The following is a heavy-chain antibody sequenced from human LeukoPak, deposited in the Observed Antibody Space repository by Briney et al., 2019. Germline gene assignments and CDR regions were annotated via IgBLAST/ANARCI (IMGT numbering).Heavy chain of an antibody. CDR2: ISAYNGNT. V-gene: IGHV1-18*01. D-gene: IGHD3-22*01. Sequence: GASVKVSCKASGGTFSSYAISWVRQAPGQGLEWMGWISAYNGNTNYAQKLQGRVTMTTDTSTSTAYMELRSLRSDDTAVYYCARDTSNYYDSSGYSFDYWGQGTLVTVSS. J-gene: IGHJ4*02. CDR3: ARDTSNYYDSSGYSFDY. CDR1: GGTFSSYA.